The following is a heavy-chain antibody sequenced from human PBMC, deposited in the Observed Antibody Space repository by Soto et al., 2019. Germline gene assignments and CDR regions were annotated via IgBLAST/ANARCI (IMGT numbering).Heavy chain of an antibody. CDR2: ITSDERTI. Sequence: EVQLVESGGGLVQPGGSLGLSCSASGFTFRVYSMNWVRQAPGKGLEWVSYITSDERTIHYADSVTGRFTISRDNAKNSVYLQRTSLRDGETVVYNFARSVEGDFDFWGQGILVTASS. D-gene: IGHD6-19*01. J-gene: IGHJ4*01. CDR3: ARSVEGDFDF. V-gene: IGHV3-48*02. CDR1: GFTFRVYS.